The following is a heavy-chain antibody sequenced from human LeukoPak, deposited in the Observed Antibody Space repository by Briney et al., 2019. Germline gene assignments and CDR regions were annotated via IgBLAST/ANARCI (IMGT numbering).Heavy chain of an antibody. V-gene: IGHV3-21*01. J-gene: IGHJ4*02. Sequence: GGSLRLSCATSGFTFSNYNMNWVRQAPGKGLEWVSSISSSSTYIYYSDSVKGRFSVSRDNVKSSLYLQMTSLRAEDTAVYYCARVAVAYCGGDCYFSFDYSGQGTLVTVSS. CDR2: ISSSSTYI. CDR1: GFTFSNYN. D-gene: IGHD2-21*02. CDR3: ARVAVAYCGGDCYFSFDY.